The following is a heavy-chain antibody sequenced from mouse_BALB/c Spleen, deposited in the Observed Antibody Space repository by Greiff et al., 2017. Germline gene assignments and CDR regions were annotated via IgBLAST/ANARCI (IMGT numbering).Heavy chain of an antibody. CDR3: AREGYYGSSPFDY. CDR1: GYTFTSYW. V-gene: IGHV1-87*01. Sequence: QVQLQQSGAELARPGASVKLSCKASGYTFTSYWMQWVKQRPGQGLEWIGAIYPGDGDTRYTQKFKGKATLTADKSSSTAYMQLSSLASEDSAVYYCAREGYYGSSPFDYWGQGTTLTVSS. CDR2: IYPGDGDT. D-gene: IGHD1-1*01. J-gene: IGHJ2*01.